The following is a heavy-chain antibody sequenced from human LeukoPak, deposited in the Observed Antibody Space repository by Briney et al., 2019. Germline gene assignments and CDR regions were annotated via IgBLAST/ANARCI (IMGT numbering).Heavy chain of an antibody. Sequence: SVKVSCKASGGTFSSYAISWVRQAPGQGLEWMGGIIPIFGTANYAQKFQGRVTITADESTSTAYMELGSLRSEDTAVYYCATPYYYDSSGYYDYWGQGTLVTVSS. CDR2: IIPIFGTA. CDR1: GGTFSSYA. J-gene: IGHJ4*02. D-gene: IGHD3-22*01. CDR3: ATPYYYDSSGYYDY. V-gene: IGHV1-69*13.